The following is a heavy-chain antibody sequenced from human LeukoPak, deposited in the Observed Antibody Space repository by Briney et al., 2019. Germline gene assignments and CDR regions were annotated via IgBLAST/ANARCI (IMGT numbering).Heavy chain of an antibody. V-gene: IGHV3-23*01. D-gene: IGHD5-24*01. CDR1: GFTVSTNY. CDR3: AKGEEMATIADAFDI. CDR2: ISGSGGST. Sequence: GGSLRLSCAASGFTVSTNYMTWVRQAPGKGLEGVSAISGSGGSTYYADSVKGRFTISRDNSKNTLYLQMNSLRAEDTAVYYCAKGEEMATIADAFDIWGQGTMVTVSS. J-gene: IGHJ3*02.